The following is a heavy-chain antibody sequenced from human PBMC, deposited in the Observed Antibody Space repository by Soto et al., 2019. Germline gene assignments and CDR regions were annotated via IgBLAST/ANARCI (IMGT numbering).Heavy chain of an antibody. V-gene: IGHV2-26*01. J-gene: IGHJ4*02. CDR1: GFSLSNARMG. D-gene: IGHD5-12*01. CDR2: IFSNDEK. CDR3: ARSRPIYSGYDGFDY. Sequence: QVTLKESGPVLVKPTGTLTLTCTVSGFSLSNARMGVSWIRQPPGKALEWLAHIFSNDEKSYSTSLKSRLTISKDTSKSQVVLTMTNMDPVDTATYYCARSRPIYSGYDGFDYWGQGTRVTVSS.